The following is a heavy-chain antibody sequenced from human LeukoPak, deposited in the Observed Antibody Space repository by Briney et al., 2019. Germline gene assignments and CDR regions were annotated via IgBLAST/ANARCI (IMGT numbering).Heavy chain of an antibody. CDR2: ISGSGGST. V-gene: IGHV3-23*01. CDR3: AKDVVGAINYFDY. CDR1: GFTFSSYA. J-gene: IGHJ4*02. D-gene: IGHD1-26*01. Sequence: GGSLRLSCEVSGFTFSSYAMSWVRQAPGKGLEWVSGISGSGGSTYYADSVKGRFTISRNNSKNTLYLQMNSLRADDTAVYYCAKDVVGAINYFDYWGQGTLVTVSS.